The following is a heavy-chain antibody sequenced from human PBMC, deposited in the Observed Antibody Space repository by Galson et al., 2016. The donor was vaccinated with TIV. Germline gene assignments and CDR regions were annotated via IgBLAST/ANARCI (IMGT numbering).Heavy chain of an antibody. CDR2: MNPNSGNT. CDR1: GGTFRSYA. V-gene: IGHV1-8*02. CDR3: ARSGDYGDY. Sequence: SVKVSCKASGGTFRSYAINWVRQATGQGLEWMGWMNPNSGNTGYAQKFRGRVTMTRNTSVRTAYMELSSLRSEDTAVYYCARSGDYGDYWGQGTLVTVSS. D-gene: IGHD4-17*01. J-gene: IGHJ4*02.